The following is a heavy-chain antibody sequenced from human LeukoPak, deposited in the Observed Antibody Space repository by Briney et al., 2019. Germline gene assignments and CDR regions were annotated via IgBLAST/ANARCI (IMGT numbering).Heavy chain of an antibody. J-gene: IGHJ4*02. CDR1: GYTFTSYY. CDR3: ARAHVDTAMAFYFDY. Sequence: GASVKVSCKASGYTFTSYYMHWVRQAPGQGLEWMGIINPSGGSTSYAQKFQGRVTMTRDTSTSTVYMELSSLRSEDTAVYYCARAHVDTAMAFYFDYWGQGTLVTVSS. CDR2: INPSGGST. V-gene: IGHV1-46*01. D-gene: IGHD5-18*01.